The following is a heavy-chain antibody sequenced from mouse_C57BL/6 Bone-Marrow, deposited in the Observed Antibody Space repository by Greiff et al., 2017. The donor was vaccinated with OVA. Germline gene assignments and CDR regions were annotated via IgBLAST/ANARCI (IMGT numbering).Heavy chain of an antibody. CDR2: IRSKSNNYAT. D-gene: IGHD1-1*01. V-gene: IGHV10-1*01. CDR1: GFSFNTYA. Sequence: EVQRVESGGGLVQPKGSLKLSCAASGFSFNTYAMNWVRQAPGKGLEWVARIRSKSNNYATYYADSVKDRFTISRDDSESMLYLQMNNLKTEDTAMYYCVREDYGSIAYWGQGTLVTVSA. CDR3: VREDYGSIAY. J-gene: IGHJ3*01.